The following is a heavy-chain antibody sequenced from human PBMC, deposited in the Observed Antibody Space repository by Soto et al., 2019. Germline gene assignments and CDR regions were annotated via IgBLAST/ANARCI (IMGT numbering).Heavy chain of an antibody. V-gene: IGHV3-73*02. Sequence: EVQLVQSGGGRVQPGGSLTLSCEASGFTFSVSAIHWVRLASGKGLEWVGRIRTRKNRYVTTYAASVKGRFSLSRDDSKNTAYLQMNSLKTEDTAVYYCARIEYGLDVCGQGTTVIVS. J-gene: IGHJ6*02. CDR2: IRTRKNRYVT. D-gene: IGHD6-6*01. CDR1: GFTFSVSA. CDR3: ARIEYGLDV.